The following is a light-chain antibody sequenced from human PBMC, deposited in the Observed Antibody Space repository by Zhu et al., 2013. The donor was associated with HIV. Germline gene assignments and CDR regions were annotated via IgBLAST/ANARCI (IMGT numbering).Light chain of an antibody. Sequence: DIQMTQSPSSLSASVGDRVTITCRASQGISNSLAWYQQKPGKVPKLLIYAASTLSSEVPSRFSGSGSGTEFALTVYGLQPEDSATYYCQQTKSYPFSFGPGTKVDVK. CDR2: AAS. J-gene: IGKJ3*01. CDR3: QQTKSYPFS. V-gene: IGKV1-27*01. CDR1: QGISNS.